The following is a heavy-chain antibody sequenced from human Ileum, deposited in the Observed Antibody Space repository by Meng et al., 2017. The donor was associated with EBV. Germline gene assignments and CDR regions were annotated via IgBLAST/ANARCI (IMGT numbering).Heavy chain of an antibody. V-gene: IGHV1-18*01. Sequence: QVQLVKSGAEGKKPGASVKVSCKTSGYIFSIHAISWLRQAPGQGLEWMGWISTYNGDTNYEQKLQDRVTITTDTSTSTAYMELRSLRSDDTAMYYCARDPSNSAGRRTYFDYWGQGTLVTVSS. D-gene: IGHD3-10*01. J-gene: IGHJ4*02. CDR1: GYIFSIHA. CDR3: ARDPSNSAGRRTYFDY. CDR2: ISTYNGDT.